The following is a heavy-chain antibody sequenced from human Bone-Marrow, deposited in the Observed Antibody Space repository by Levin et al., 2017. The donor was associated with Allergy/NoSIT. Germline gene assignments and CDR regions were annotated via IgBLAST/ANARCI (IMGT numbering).Heavy chain of an antibody. D-gene: IGHD4-17*01. CDR1: GHTFGDYG. Sequence: QSGGSLRLSCTSSGHTFGDYGMSWFRQAPGKGLEWVGFVRSKAYGGTSEYAASLRGRFIISRDDSKSIAYLQMNSLKTEDTAVYYCTRDDSYDYGNKEGGPCVYWGQGTLVTVSS. CDR3: TRDDSYDYGNKEGGPCVY. V-gene: IGHV3-49*03. CDR2: VRSKAYGGTS. J-gene: IGHJ4*02.